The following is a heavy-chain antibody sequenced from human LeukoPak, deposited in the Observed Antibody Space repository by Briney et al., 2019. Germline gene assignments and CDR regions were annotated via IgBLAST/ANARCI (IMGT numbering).Heavy chain of an antibody. CDR1: GFTFSSYW. V-gene: IGHV3-7*01. CDR2: IKQDGSEK. D-gene: IGHD1-1*01. J-gene: IGHJ4*02. CDR3: ATGNEVYYFDY. Sequence: GGSLRLSCAASGFTFSSYWMSWVRQAPGKGLEWVANIKQDGSEKYYVDSVKGRFTISRDNAKNSLYLQMNSLRAEDTAVYYCATGNEVYYFDYWGQGTLVTVSS.